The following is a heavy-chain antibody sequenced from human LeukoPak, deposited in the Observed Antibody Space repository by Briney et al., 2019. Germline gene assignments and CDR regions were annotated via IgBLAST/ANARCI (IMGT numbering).Heavy chain of an antibody. J-gene: IGHJ4*02. D-gene: IGHD1-26*01. CDR2: IYYSGST. V-gene: IGHV4-39*01. CDR3: AIQTSRYSGSYYVYFDY. CDR1: GGSISSSSYY. Sequence: PSETLSLTCTVSGGSISSSSYYWGWIRQPPGKGLEWIGSIYYSGSTYYNPSLKSRATISVDTSKNQFSLKLSSVTAADTAVYYCAIQTSRYSGSYYVYFDYWGQGTLVTVSS.